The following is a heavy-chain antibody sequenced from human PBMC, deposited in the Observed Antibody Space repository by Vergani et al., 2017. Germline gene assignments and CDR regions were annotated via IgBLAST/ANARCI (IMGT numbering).Heavy chain of an antibody. D-gene: IGHD2-2*01. J-gene: IGHJ6*03. CDR1: GFTFSDYY. V-gene: IGHV3-11*01. CDR2: ISSSGSTI. CDR3: ARAEVSVYCSSTSCTYYMDV. Sequence: QVQLVESGGGLVKPGGSLRLSCAASGFTFSDYYMSWIRQAPGKGLEWVSYISSSGSTIYYADSVKGRFTISRDNAKNSLYLQMNSLRAEDTAVYYCARAEVSVYCSSTSCTYYMDVWGKGTTVTVSS.